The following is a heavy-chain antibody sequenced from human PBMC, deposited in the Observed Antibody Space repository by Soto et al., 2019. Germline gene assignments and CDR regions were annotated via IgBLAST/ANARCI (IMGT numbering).Heavy chain of an antibody. CDR1: GYSFTSYW. CDR2: IDPSDSYT. J-gene: IGHJ6*02. V-gene: IGHV5-10-1*01. D-gene: IGHD6-6*01. CDR3: ARHASIAARLDYYYGMDV. Sequence: GESLKISCKGSGYSFTSYWISWVRQMPGKGLEWMGRIDPSDSYTNYSPSFQGHVTISADKSISTAYLQWSSLKASDTAMYYCARHASIAARLDYYYGMDVWGQGTTVTVYS.